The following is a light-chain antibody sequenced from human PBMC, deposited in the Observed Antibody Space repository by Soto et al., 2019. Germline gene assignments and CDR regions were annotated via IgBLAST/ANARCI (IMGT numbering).Light chain of an antibody. J-gene: IGKJ1*01. CDR1: QSLSSSY. V-gene: IGKV3-20*01. Sequence: EIVLTQSPGTLSLSPGETACLSCRASQSLSSSYLAWYQQKPGQAPRLLIYSASSGAPGIPDRFSGSGSGTDFTLTISRLEPEDFAVYYCQYYGTAPGTFGQGTKVESK. CDR2: SAS. CDR3: QYYGTAPGT.